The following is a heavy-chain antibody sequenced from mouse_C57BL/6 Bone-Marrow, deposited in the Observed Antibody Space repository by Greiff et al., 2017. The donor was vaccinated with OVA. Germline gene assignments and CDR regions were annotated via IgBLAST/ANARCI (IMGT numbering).Heavy chain of an antibody. CDR1: GYTFTSYW. V-gene: IGHV1-64*01. CDR2: IHPNSGST. CDR3: GYDGYYHV. Sequence: VQLQQPGAELVKPGASVKLSCKASGYTFTSYWMHWVKQRPGQGLEWIGMIHPNSGSTKYNEKVKSKATLTVDKSSSTAYMQLSSLTSEDSAVYYCGYDGYYHVWGTGTTVTVSS. D-gene: IGHD2-3*01. J-gene: IGHJ1*03.